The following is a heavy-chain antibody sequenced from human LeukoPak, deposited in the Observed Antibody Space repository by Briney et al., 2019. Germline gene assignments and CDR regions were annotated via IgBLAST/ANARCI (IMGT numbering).Heavy chain of an antibody. CDR3: ARRLTQYDCFDP. V-gene: IGHV6-1*01. CDR1: GDSVSSNSVT. D-gene: IGHD2-2*01. Sequence: SQTLSLTCAVSGDSVSSNSVTWNSIRQSPSRGLEWLGRTYYRSTWYNDYAVSVRGRITVNPDTSKNQFSLHLNSVTPEDTAVYYCARRLTQYDCFDPWGQGILVTVSS. CDR2: TYYRSTWYN. J-gene: IGHJ5*02.